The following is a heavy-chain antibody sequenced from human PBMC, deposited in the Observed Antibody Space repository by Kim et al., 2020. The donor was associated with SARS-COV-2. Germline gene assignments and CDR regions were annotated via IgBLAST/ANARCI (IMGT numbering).Heavy chain of an antibody. CDR1: GGTFSSYA. J-gene: IGHJ6*02. D-gene: IGHD4-17*01. Sequence: SVKVSCKASGGTFSSYAISWVRQAPGQGLEWMGGIIPIFGTANYAQKFQGRVTITADESTSTAYMELSSLRSEDTAVYYCARDFVRYGDTDYGMDVWGQGTTVTVSS. CDR3: ARDFVRYGDTDYGMDV. V-gene: IGHV1-69*13. CDR2: IIPIFGTA.